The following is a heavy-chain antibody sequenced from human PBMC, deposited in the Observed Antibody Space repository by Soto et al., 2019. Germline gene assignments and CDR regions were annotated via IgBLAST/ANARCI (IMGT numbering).Heavy chain of an antibody. CDR3: ARQIRGITIFGVGNRFDP. CDR1: GYSFTSYW. V-gene: IGHV5-51*01. J-gene: IGHJ5*02. Sequence: GESLKISCKGSGYSFTSYWIGWVRQMPGKGLEWMGIIYPGDSDTRYSPSFQGQVTISADKSISTAYLQWSSLKASDTAMYYCARQIRGITIFGVGNRFDPWGQGTLVTVSS. CDR2: IYPGDSDT. D-gene: IGHD3-3*01.